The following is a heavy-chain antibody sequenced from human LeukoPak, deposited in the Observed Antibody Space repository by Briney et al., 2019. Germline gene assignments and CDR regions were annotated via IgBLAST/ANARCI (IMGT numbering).Heavy chain of an antibody. V-gene: IGHV3-23*01. CDR3: AILPGYSSGWYEVNY. Sequence: GGSLRLSCAASGFTFSSYAMSWVRQAPGKGLEWVSGISSSGGSTYYADSVKGRFTISRDNSRNTLYLQMNSPRAEDTAVYYCAILPGYSSGWYEVNYWGQGTLVTVSS. J-gene: IGHJ4*02. D-gene: IGHD6-13*01. CDR1: GFTFSSYA. CDR2: ISSSGGST.